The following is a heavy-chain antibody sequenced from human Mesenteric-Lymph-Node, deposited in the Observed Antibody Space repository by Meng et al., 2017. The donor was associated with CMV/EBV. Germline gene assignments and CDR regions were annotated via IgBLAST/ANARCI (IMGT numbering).Heavy chain of an antibody. CDR3: ASSKYCSSTSCYFDY. CDR1: GGTFSSYA. D-gene: IGHD2-2*01. V-gene: IGHV1-69*05. J-gene: IGHJ4*02. CDR2: IIPIFGTA. Sequence: SGGTFSSYAISWVRQAPGQGLEWMGGIIPIFGTANYAQKFQGRVTITTDESTSTAYMELSSLRSGDTAVYYCASSKYCSSTSCYFDYWGQGTLVTVSS.